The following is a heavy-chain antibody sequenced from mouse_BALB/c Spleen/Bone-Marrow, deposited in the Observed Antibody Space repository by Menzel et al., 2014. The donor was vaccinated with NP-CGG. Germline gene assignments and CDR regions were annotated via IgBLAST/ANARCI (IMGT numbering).Heavy chain of an antibody. J-gene: IGHJ1*01. V-gene: IGHV5-9-4*01. CDR1: GFTFSSYA. CDR3: ARDGNWYFDV. D-gene: IGHD1-1*02. CDR2: ISSGGSYT. Sequence: EVMLVESGGGLVKPGGSLKLSCAASGFTFSSYAMSWVRQSPEKRLEGVAEISSGGSYTYYPDTVTGRFTISRDNAKNTLYLEMSSLRSEDTAMYYCARDGNWYFDVWGAGTTVTVSS.